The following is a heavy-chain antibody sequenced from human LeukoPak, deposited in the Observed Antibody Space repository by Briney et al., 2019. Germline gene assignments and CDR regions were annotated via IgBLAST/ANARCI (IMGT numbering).Heavy chain of an antibody. Sequence: ASVRVSCKVSGYTLTELSMHWVRQTPGKGLEWMGGFDPEDGETIYAQKFQGRVTMTEDTSTATAYMELSSLRSEDTAVYYCATGSSGLHDYWGQGTLVTVSS. V-gene: IGHV1-24*01. CDR2: FDPEDGET. CDR1: GYTLTELS. CDR3: ATGSSGLHDY. J-gene: IGHJ4*02. D-gene: IGHD6-19*01.